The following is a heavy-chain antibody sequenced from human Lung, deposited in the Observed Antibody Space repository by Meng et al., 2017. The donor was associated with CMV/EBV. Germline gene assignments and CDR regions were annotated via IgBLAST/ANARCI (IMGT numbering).Heavy chain of an antibody. CDR3: ARGLYKRELPTNWFEP. V-gene: IGHV4-31*03. CDR2: MFYSENT. Sequence: SXTLSLXCTVSGGSVSSGGYYWSWFRQHPGKGLEWLGYMFYSENTYYNPSLKSRLTISVDTSKNQFSLKMTSVTAADTAIYYCARGLYKRELPTNWFEPWXRGNXVNGAS. D-gene: IGHD2-15*01. CDR1: GGSVSSGGYY. J-gene: IGHJ5*02.